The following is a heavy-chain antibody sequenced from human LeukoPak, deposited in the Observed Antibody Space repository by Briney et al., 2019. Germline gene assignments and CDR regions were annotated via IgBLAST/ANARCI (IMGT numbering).Heavy chain of an antibody. CDR2: IKSKAYGGTT. CDR1: GFTFSNTW. Sequence: GGSLRLSCAASGFTFSNTWMNWVRQAPGKGLEWVGRIKSKAYGGTTDYAAPVKGRFTISRDDSKNTLYLQMNSLKTEDTAVYYCAKVKGTYYYDSSGHLDYWGQGTLVTVSS. CDR3: AKVKGTYYYDSSGHLDY. V-gene: IGHV3-15*07. D-gene: IGHD3-22*01. J-gene: IGHJ4*02.